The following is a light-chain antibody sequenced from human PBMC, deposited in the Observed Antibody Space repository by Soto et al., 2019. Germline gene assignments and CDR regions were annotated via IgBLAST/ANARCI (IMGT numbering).Light chain of an antibody. J-gene: IGKJ2*01. CDR2: RTS. CDR1: QSVAGN. CDR3: QQYNAWPQT. Sequence: DIVLTQSPATLSVSPGERATLSCRASQSVAGNIAWYQQTPGQAPRLLIYRTSTRATGIPARFSGSRAGTEFTLTISSLQSEDFAVYSCQQYNAWPQTFGQGTKLEIK. V-gene: IGKV3-15*01.